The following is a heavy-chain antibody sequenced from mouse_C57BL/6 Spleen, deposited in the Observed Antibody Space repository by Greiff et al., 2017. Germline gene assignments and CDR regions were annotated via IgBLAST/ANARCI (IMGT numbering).Heavy chain of an antibody. V-gene: IGHV1-53*01. Sequence: VQLQQPGTELVKPGASVKLSCKASGYPFTSYWTHWVKQRPGQGLEWIGNINPSNGGTNYNEKFKSKATLTVDKSSSTAYMQLSSLTSEDSAVYYWARTPDGYYVGWYFDVWGTGTTVTVSS. CDR2: INPSNGGT. J-gene: IGHJ1*03. D-gene: IGHD2-3*01. CDR1: GYPFTSYW. CDR3: ARTPDGYYVGWYFDV.